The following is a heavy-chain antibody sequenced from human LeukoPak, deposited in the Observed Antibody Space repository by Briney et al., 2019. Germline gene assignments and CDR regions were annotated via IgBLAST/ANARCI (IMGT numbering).Heavy chain of an antibody. CDR2: ISGSGGCT. CDR1: GFTFSSYA. Sequence: GGSLRLSCAASGFTFSSYAMSWVRQAPGKGLEWVSAISGSGGCTYYADSVKGRFTISRDNSKNTLYLQMNSLRAEDTAVYYCARHETGTLIDYWGQGTLVTVSS. V-gene: IGHV3-23*01. J-gene: IGHJ4*02. D-gene: IGHD1-1*01. CDR3: ARHETGTLIDY.